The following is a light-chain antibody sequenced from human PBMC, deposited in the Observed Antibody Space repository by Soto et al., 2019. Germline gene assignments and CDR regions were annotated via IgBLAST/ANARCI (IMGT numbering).Light chain of an antibody. CDR2: DTN. CDR1: TGAVTSGHY. CDR3: LVSYSGARV. Sequence: QAVVTQEPSLTVSPGGTVTLTCGSSTGAVTSGHYPYWFQQKPGQAPRTLIYDTNNKLSWTPARFSGFLLGDKAVLTLSGAQPEDEAEYYCLVSYSGARVFGGGTQLTVL. V-gene: IGLV7-46*01. J-gene: IGLJ2*01.